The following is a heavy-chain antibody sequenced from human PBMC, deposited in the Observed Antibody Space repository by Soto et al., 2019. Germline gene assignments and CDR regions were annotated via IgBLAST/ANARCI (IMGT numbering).Heavy chain of an antibody. Sequence: SETLSLTCTVYGGSISNYYWSWIRQPPGKGLKRIGYFYYSESTNYNPSLKSRDTISVDTSSNQFSLKLNSLTAADTAVYYCARYSYGDYAYFDYWGQGTLVTVS. J-gene: IGHJ4*02. CDR2: FYYSEST. V-gene: IGHV4-59*08. CDR3: ARYSYGDYAYFDY. D-gene: IGHD4-17*01. CDR1: GGSISNYY.